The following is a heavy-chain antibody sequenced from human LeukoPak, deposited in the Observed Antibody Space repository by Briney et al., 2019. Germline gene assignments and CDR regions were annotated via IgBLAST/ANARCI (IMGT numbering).Heavy chain of an antibody. V-gene: IGHV3-48*04. CDR1: GFTFGTYW. J-gene: IGHJ6*04. Sequence: AGGYLTLSCAASGFTFGTYWMVWDRQAQGKGLEWVSYISSSGSTIYYADSVKVRFTISRDNAKNSLYLQMNSLRAEDTAVYYCAELGITMIGGVWGKGTTVTISS. CDR2: ISSSGSTI. CDR3: AELGITMIGGV. D-gene: IGHD3-10*02.